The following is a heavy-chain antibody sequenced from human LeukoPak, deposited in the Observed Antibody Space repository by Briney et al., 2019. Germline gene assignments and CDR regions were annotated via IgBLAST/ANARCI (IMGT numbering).Heavy chain of an antibody. V-gene: IGHV3-23*01. CDR3: AKWTEGGP. D-gene: IGHD2-15*01. CDR1: GFTFSSYA. Sequence: GGSLRLSCAASGFTFSSYAMSWVRQAPGKGLEWVSAISGSGAGTYYADSVKGRFTISRDNSKSTLYLQVNTLKAEDTAIYYCAKWTEGGPWGQGTLVSVSS. J-gene: IGHJ5*02. CDR2: ISGSGAGT.